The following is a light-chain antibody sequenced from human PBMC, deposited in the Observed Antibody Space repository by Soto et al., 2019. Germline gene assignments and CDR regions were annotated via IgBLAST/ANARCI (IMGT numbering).Light chain of an antibody. CDR2: GAS. CDR1: QSVSSN. Sequence: EIVMTRSPATLSVSPGERATLNCRASQSVSSNLAWYQQRPGQAPRLLIYGASTRATGIPARFSGSGSGTEFTLTISSLQSEDFAVYYCQQYNNWLAWTFGQGTKV. V-gene: IGKV3-15*01. J-gene: IGKJ1*01. CDR3: QQYNNWLAWT.